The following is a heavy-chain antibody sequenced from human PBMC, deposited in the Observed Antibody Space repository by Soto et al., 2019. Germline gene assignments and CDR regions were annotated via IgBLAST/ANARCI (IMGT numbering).Heavy chain of an antibody. J-gene: IGHJ6*03. CDR1: GYTFTGCY. CDR3: ARSRIYQTYYYYYYMDV. Sequence: ASVKVSCKASGYTFTGCYMHWVRHAPGQGLEWMGWINPNSGGTNYAQKFQGWVTMTRDTSISTAYMELSRLRSDDTAVYYCARSRIYQTYYYYYYMDVWGKGTTVTVSS. V-gene: IGHV1-2*04. D-gene: IGHD2-2*01. CDR2: INPNSGGT.